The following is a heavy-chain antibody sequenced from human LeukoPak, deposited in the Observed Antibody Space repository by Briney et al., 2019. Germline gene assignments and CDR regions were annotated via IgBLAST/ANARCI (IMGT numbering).Heavy chain of an antibody. D-gene: IGHD6-19*01. V-gene: IGHV3-23*01. Sequence: GGPLSVSCAASGFTFSAYAMSWVRQAPGKGLEWVSTISGSGGSTYYADSVKGRFTISRDNSKNTLFLQMSSLRGEDTAVYYCAKSPDVAGTGRFDYWGQGTLVSVSS. CDR3: AKSPDVAGTGRFDY. CDR2: ISGSGGST. J-gene: IGHJ4*02. CDR1: GFTFSAYA.